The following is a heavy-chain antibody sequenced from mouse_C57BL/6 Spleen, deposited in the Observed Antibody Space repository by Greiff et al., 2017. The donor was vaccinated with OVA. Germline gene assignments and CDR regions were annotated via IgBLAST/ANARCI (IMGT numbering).Heavy chain of an antibody. D-gene: IGHD3-2*02. V-gene: IGHV2-9-1*01. Sequence: VQLVESGPGLVAPSQSLSITCTVSGFSLTSYAISWVRQPPGKGLEWLGVIWTGGGTNYNSALKSRLSISKDNSKSQVFLKRNSLQTDDTARYYCARNGDSSGDGMFAYWGQGTLVTVSA. CDR1: GFSLTSYA. CDR3: ARNGDSSGDGMFAY. CDR2: IWTGGGT. J-gene: IGHJ3*01.